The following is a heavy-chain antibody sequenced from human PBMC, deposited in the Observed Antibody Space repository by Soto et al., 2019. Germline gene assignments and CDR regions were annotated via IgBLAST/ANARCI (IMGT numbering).Heavy chain of an antibody. CDR2: ITFSGST. CDR3: ARQGGALIGFDP. D-gene: IGHD3-16*01. J-gene: IGHJ5*02. CDR1: GGSISSYY. Sequence: SETLSLTCTVSGGSISSYYGVWIRQPPGKGLEWIGSITFSGSTYYNPSLKSRVTISVDRSKNQFSLKLISVTAEDTAMYYCARQGGALIGFDPWGQGTLVTVSS. V-gene: IGHV4-39*01.